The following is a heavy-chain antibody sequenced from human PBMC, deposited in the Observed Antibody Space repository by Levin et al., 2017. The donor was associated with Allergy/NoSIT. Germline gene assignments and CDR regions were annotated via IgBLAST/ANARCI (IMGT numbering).Heavy chain of an antibody. Sequence: GESLKISCEASGFTFSSYAMTWVRQAPGKGLEWVSAISGSGGSTYYADSVKGRFTISRDNSKNTLYLQMNSLRAEDTALYYCAKGSSSSARSWLDYWGQGTLVTVSS. CDR3: AKGSSSSARSWLDY. CDR2: ISGSGGST. J-gene: IGHJ4*02. D-gene: IGHD6-6*01. CDR1: GFTFSSYA. V-gene: IGHV3-23*01.